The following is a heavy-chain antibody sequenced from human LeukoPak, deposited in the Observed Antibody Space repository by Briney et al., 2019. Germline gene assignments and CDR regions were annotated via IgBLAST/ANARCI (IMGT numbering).Heavy chain of an antibody. V-gene: IGHV1-18*01. CDR1: GYTSTSYG. D-gene: IGHD2-2*01. CDR3: ARVGIVVVPAADPDY. J-gene: IGHJ4*02. Sequence: ASVKVSCKASGYTSTSYGISWVRQAPGQGLEWMGWISAYNGNTNYAQKLQGRVTMTTDTSTSTAYMELRSLRSDDTAVYYCARVGIVVVPAADPDYWGQGTLVTVSS. CDR2: ISAYNGNT.